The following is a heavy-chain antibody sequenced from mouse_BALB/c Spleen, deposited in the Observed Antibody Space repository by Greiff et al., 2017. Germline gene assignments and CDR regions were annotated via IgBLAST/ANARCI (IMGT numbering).Heavy chain of an antibody. V-gene: IGHV5-17*02. Sequence: EVQVVESGGGLVQPGGSRKLSCAASGFTFSSFGMHWVRQAPEKGLEWVAYISSGSSTIYYADTVKGRFTISRDNPKNTLFLQMTSLRSEDTAMYYCARSHYYGPLDYWGQGTTLTVSS. D-gene: IGHD1-2*01. CDR1: GFTFSSFG. CDR3: ARSHYYGPLDY. J-gene: IGHJ2*01. CDR2: ISSGSSTI.